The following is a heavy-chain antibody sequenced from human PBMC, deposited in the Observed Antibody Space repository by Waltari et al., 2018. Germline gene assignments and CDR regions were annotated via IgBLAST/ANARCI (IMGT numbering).Heavy chain of an antibody. Sequence: QLQLQESGPGLVKPSETLSLTCTVSGGSISSSSYYWGWIRQPPGKGLEWIGSIYYSGSTYYNPSLKSRVTISVDTSKNQFSLKLSSVTAADTAVYYCARQLRGGSAPYSNSLIEYFQHWGQGTLVTVSS. CDR2: IYYSGST. D-gene: IGHD6-6*01. CDR1: GGSISSSSYY. CDR3: ARQLRGGSAPYSNSLIEYFQH. V-gene: IGHV4-39*01. J-gene: IGHJ1*01.